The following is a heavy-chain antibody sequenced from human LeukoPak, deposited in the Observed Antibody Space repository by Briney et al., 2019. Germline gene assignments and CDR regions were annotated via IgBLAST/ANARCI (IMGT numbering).Heavy chain of an antibody. J-gene: IGHJ4*02. CDR2: IYYSGST. CDR3: ARGNPDTAMALPLDY. V-gene: IGHV4-59*01. D-gene: IGHD5-18*01. CDR1: GGSISSYY. Sequence: SETLSLTCTVSGGSISSYYLSWIRQPPGKGLEWIGYIYYSGSTNYNPSLKSRVTISVDTSKNQFSLKLSSVTAADTAVYYCARGNPDTAMALPLDYWGQGTLVTVSS.